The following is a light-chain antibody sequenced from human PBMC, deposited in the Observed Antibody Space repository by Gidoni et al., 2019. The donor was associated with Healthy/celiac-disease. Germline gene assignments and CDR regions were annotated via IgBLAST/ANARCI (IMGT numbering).Light chain of an antibody. CDR2: EVS. CDR3: SSYTSSSKV. J-gene: IGLJ1*01. Sequence: QSALTQPASVSGSPGQSITISCTGTSSDVGRYKHVSCSHQHPGKAPKLMIYEVSNRPSGVSNRFSGSKSGNTASLTISGLQAEDEADYYCSSYTSSSKVFGTGTKVTVL. V-gene: IGLV2-14*01. CDR1: SSDVGRYKH.